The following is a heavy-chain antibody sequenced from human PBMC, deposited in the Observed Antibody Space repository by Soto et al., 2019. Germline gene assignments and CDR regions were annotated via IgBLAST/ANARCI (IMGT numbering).Heavy chain of an antibody. V-gene: IGHV1-8*01. CDR3: ARVCPDCSGGIAVAFDI. J-gene: IGHJ3*02. D-gene: IGHD2-15*01. Sequence: ASVKGSCKASGYTFTRYDIKWVGQATGKRLEWMGWMNPNSGNTGYAQKFQGRVTMTRNTSISTAYMELSSLRSEDTAVYYCARVCPDCSGGIAVAFDIWGQGTMVTVSS. CDR2: MNPNSGNT. CDR1: GYTFTRYD.